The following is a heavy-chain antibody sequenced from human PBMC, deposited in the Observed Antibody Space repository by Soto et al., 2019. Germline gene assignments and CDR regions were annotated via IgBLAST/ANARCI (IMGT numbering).Heavy chain of an antibody. D-gene: IGHD4-17*01. J-gene: IGHJ3*02. Sequence: PSETLSLTCTVSGGSVSSGSYYWSWIRQPPGKGLEWIGYIYYSGSTNYNPSLKSRVTISVDTSKNQYSLKLSSVTAADTAVYYCARRYGDYVDSWGHGTMVTVSS. V-gene: IGHV4-61*01. CDR1: GGSVSSGSYY. CDR2: IYYSGST. CDR3: ARRYGDYVDS.